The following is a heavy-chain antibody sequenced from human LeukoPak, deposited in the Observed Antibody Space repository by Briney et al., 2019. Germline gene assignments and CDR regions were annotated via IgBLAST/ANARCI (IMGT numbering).Heavy chain of an antibody. V-gene: IGHV3-21*01. J-gene: IGHJ4*02. Sequence: GGSLRLSCAASGFTFSSYSMNWVRQAPGKGLEWVSSISSSSSYIYYADSVKGRFTISRDNAKNSLYLQMNSLGAEDTAVYYCARHRYDSSGYTYWGQGTLVTVSS. CDR1: GFTFSSYS. D-gene: IGHD3-22*01. CDR2: ISSSSSYI. CDR3: ARHRYDSSGYTY.